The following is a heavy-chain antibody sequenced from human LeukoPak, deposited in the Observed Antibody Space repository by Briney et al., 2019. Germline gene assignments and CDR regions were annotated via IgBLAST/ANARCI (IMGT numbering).Heavy chain of an antibody. Sequence: PSQTLSLTCTVSGGSISSGGYYWSWIRQHPGKGLEWIGYIYYSRSTYYNPSLKSRVTISVDTSKNQFSLKLSSVTAADTAVYYCARLRYYYDSSGYYYVSDWGQGTLVTVSS. V-gene: IGHV4-31*03. J-gene: IGHJ4*02. CDR1: GGSISSGGYY. CDR2: IYYSRST. D-gene: IGHD3-22*01. CDR3: ARLRYYYDSSGYYYVSD.